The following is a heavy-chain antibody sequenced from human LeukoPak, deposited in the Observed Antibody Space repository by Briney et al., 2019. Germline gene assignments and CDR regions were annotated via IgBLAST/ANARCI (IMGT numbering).Heavy chain of an antibody. V-gene: IGHV1-46*01. CDR1: GYTFTSYY. CDR3: ASQTATIAAAGRYYYSMDV. D-gene: IGHD6-13*01. Sequence: ASVKVSCKASGYTFTSYYMHWVRQAPGQGLEWMGIINPSGGSTSYAQKFQGRVTMTRDMSTSTVYMELSSQRSEDTAVYYCASQTATIAAAGRYYYSMDVWGKGTTVTVSS. CDR2: INPSGGST. J-gene: IGHJ6*03.